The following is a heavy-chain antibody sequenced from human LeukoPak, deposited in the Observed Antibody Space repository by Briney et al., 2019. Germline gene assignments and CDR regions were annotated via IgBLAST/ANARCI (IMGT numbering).Heavy chain of an antibody. D-gene: IGHD1-1*01. CDR1: GYTFTSYY. J-gene: IGHJ4*02. Sequence: ASVNVSCKASGYTFTSYYMHWVRQAPGQGLEWMGIINPSGGSTSYAQKFQGRVTMTRDTSISTAYMELSRLRSDDTAVYYCARPHAGTTGKYFDYWGQGTLVTVSS. V-gene: IGHV1-46*01. CDR2: INPSGGST. CDR3: ARPHAGTTGKYFDY.